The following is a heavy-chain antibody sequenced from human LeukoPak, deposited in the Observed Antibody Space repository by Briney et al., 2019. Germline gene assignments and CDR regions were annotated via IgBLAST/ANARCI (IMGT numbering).Heavy chain of an antibody. CDR3: AKGDHYYYMDV. V-gene: IGHV3-23*01. J-gene: IGHJ6*03. Sequence: TGGSLRLSCAASGFTFSSDAMSWVRQAPGKGLEWVSAISGSGGSTYSADSVRGRFTISRDNSKYTLYLQMNSLRAEDTAIYYCAKGDHYYYMDVWGKGTTVTVSS. CDR1: GFTFSSDA. D-gene: IGHD2-21*02. CDR2: ISGSGGST.